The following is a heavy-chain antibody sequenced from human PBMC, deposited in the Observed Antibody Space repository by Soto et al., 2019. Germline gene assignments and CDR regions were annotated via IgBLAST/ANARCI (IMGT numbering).Heavy chain of an antibody. CDR3: ARIDSDIVATIGGPYYYYGMDV. D-gene: IGHD5-12*01. CDR2: IIPIFGTA. J-gene: IGHJ6*02. V-gene: IGHV1-69*12. CDR1: GGTFSSYA. Sequence: QVQLVQSGAEVKKPGSSVKVSCKASGGTFSSYAISWVRQAPGQGLEWMGGIIPIFGTANYAQKFQGRVTITADESTSTAYMELSSLRSEETAVYYCARIDSDIVATIGGPYYYYGMDVWGQGTTVTVSS.